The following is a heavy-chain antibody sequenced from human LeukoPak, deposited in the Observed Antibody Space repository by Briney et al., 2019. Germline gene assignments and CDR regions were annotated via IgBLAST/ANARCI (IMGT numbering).Heavy chain of an antibody. D-gene: IGHD2-21*01. CDR3: AKGGDVRSPFDY. J-gene: IGHJ4*02. Sequence: GGSLRLSCAASGFTFSNYGMHWVRQAPGKGLEWMTFIRYDGSNRYYADSVKGRFTISRDNSQNTLYLRMNSLRAEDTAVYYCAKGGDVRSPFDYWGQGTLVTVSS. CDR2: IRYDGSNR. CDR1: GFTFSNYG. V-gene: IGHV3-30*02.